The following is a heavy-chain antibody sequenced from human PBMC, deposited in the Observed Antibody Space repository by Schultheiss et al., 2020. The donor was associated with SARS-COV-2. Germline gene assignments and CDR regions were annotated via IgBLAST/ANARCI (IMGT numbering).Heavy chain of an antibody. Sequence: LKISCSASGFTFSSYAMHWVRQAPGKGLEYVSAISSNGGSTYYADSVKGRFTISRDNSKNTLYLQMSSLRAEDTAVYYCVKDITGTGVFDYWGQGTLVTVSS. CDR1: GFTFSSYA. V-gene: IGHV3-64D*06. J-gene: IGHJ4*02. CDR2: ISSNGGST. D-gene: IGHD1-20*01. CDR3: VKDITGTGVFDY.